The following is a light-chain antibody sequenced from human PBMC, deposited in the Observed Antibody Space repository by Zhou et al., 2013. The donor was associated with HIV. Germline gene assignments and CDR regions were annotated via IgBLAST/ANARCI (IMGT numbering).Light chain of an antibody. V-gene: IGKV3-15*01. CDR2: GAS. Sequence: EIVMTQSPATLSVSPGERATLSCRASQSISSNLAWYQQKPGQAPRLLIYGASTRVTGIPARFSGSGSGTEFTLTISSLQSEDFAVYYCQKYNSWPLTFGGGTKVEIK. J-gene: IGKJ4*01. CDR3: QKYNSWPLT. CDR1: QSISSN.